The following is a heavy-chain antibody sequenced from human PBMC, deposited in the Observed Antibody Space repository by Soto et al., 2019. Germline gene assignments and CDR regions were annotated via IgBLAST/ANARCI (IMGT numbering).Heavy chain of an antibody. CDR3: ARHPWGSGWHRMGPFDI. CDR2: IYYSGST. Sequence: SETLSLTCTASGGSISSSSYYWGWIRQPPGKGLEWIGSIYYSGSTYYNPSLKSRVTISVDTSKNQFSLKLSSVTAADTAVYYCARHPWGSGWHRMGPFDIWGQGTMVTVSS. D-gene: IGHD6-19*01. J-gene: IGHJ3*02. V-gene: IGHV4-39*01. CDR1: GGSISSSSYY.